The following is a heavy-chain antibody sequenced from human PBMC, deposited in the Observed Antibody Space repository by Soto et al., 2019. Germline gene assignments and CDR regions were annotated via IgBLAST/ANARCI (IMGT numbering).Heavy chain of an antibody. J-gene: IGHJ3*01. Sequence: QVQLVESGGGLVKPGGSLRLSCGASGFTFSDYYISWIRQAPGKGLDFISYISTSNSYTNYADSVKGRFTISRDNAQNSLFLQMSSLRVVDTAVYYCARSWDRSSWDVWGLGTMVSVSS. D-gene: IGHD6-13*01. CDR1: GFTFSDYY. CDR2: ISTSNSYT. V-gene: IGHV3-11*05. CDR3: ARSWDRSSWDV.